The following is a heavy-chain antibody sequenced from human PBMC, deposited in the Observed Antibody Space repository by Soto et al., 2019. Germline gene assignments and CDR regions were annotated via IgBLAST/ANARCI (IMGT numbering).Heavy chain of an antibody. Sequence: QVQLVQSGDEVKKPGASVKVSCKASGYIFVNYGIAWVRQAPGQGLEWMGWISPYTGNTHSATKVQGRLTTXTXTXTSTAYMDLGSLTSDDTAVYYCVMVDNYVTPTPQDVWGQGTTVTVSS. CDR2: ISPYTGNT. CDR1: GYIFVNYG. J-gene: IGHJ6*02. CDR3: VMVDNYVTPTPQDV. D-gene: IGHD3-16*01. V-gene: IGHV1-18*01.